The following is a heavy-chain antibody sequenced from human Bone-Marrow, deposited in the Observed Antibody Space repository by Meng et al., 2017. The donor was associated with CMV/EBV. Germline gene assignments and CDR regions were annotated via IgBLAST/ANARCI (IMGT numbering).Heavy chain of an antibody. CDR3: ARDLWAGDREDY. Sequence: ASVKVSCKASGYTFTGYYIHWMRQAPGQGLEWMGWINPGSDDTTYAQKFQGRVTMTRDTSITTVYMELSRLTSDDSAVYYCARDLWAGDREDYCGQGTLVTVSS. CDR2: INPGSDDT. CDR1: GYTFTGYY. J-gene: IGHJ4*02. D-gene: IGHD1-26*01. V-gene: IGHV1-2*02.